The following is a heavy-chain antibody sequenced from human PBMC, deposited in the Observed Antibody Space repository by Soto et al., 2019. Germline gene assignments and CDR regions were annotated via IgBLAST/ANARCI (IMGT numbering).Heavy chain of an antibody. V-gene: IGHV3-33*01. CDR3: ARKSVVDGDYVAELDY. CDR2: IWYDGSNK. D-gene: IGHD4-17*01. J-gene: IGHJ4*02. CDR1: GFTFSSYG. Sequence: QVQLVESGGGVVQPGRSLRLSCAASGFTFSSYGMHWVRQAPGKGLERVAVIWYDGSNKYYADSVKGRFTISRDNSKNTLYLQLNSLTAEATVVYYWARKSVVDGDYVAELDYWGQGILVTVSS.